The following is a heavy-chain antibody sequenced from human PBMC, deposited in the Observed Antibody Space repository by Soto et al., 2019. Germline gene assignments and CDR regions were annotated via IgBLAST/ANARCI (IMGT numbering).Heavy chain of an antibody. CDR1: GGSISSGGYY. J-gene: IGHJ4*02. Sequence: QVQLQESGPGLVKPSQTLSLTCTVSGGSISSGGYYWSWIRQHPGKGLEWIGYIYSNGRTYYNPSRSSRGTISVDTSKNQFSLKLSSVTAADTDVYYCAREIGEYQPLGDWCQGNLVTVSS. CDR3: AREIGEYQPLGD. V-gene: IGHV4-31*03. D-gene: IGHD2-2*01. CDR2: IYSNGRT.